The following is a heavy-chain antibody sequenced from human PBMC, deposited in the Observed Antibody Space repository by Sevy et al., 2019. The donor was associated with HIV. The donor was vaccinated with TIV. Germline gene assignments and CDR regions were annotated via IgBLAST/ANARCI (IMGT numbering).Heavy chain of an antibody. D-gene: IGHD3-22*01. J-gene: IGHJ4*02. CDR3: ARGPRKYYDSSGYYYPPSY. CDR2: ISAYNGNT. V-gene: IGHV1-18*01. Sequence: ASVKVSCEASGYTFTSYGIIWVRQAPGQGLEWMGWISAYNGNTNYAQRLQGRVTMTTYTSTSTAYMELTSLRSDDTAVYYCARGPRKYYDSSGYYYPPSYWGQGTLVTVSS. CDR1: GYTFTSYG.